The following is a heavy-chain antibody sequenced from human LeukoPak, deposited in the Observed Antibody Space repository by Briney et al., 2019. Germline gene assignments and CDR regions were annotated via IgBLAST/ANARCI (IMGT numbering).Heavy chain of an antibody. J-gene: IGHJ4*02. D-gene: IGHD3-22*01. V-gene: IGHV4-4*07. CDR2: IYTSGST. CDR3: ARGGSSYYDNSEVDY. Sequence: NPSETLSLTCTVSGGSISSYYWSWIRQPAGKGLEWIGRIYTSGSTNYNPSPKSRVTMSVDTSKNQFSLKLSSVTAADTAVYYCARGGSSYYDNSEVDYWGQGTLVTVSS. CDR1: GGSISSYY.